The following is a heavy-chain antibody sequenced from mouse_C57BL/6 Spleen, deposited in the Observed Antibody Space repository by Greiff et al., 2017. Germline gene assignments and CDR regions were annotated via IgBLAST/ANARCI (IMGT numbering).Heavy chain of an antibody. CDR1: GYAFSSYW. CDR3: AGGSSYGYFDV. Sequence: QVQLKESGAELVKPGASVKISCKASGYAFSSYWMNWVKQRPGKGLEWIGQIYPGDGDTNYNGKFKGKATLTADKSSSTAYMQLSSLTSEDSAVYFGAGGSSYGYFDVWGTGTTVTVSS. J-gene: IGHJ1*03. D-gene: IGHD1-1*01. CDR2: IYPGDGDT. V-gene: IGHV1-80*01.